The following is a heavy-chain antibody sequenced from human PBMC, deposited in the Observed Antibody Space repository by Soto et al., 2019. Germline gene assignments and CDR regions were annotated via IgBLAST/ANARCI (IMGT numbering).Heavy chain of an antibody. V-gene: IGHV3-48*01. D-gene: IGHD3-3*01. CDR3: TLGLGAKDAFDI. J-gene: IGHJ3*02. CDR1: GFTFSSYS. CDR2: ISSSSSTI. Sequence: PGGSLRLSCAASGFTFSSYSMNWVRQAPGKGLEWVSYISSSSSTIYYADSVKGRFTISRDNAKNSLYLQMNSLRAEDTAVYYCTLGLGAKDAFDIWGQGTMVTVSS.